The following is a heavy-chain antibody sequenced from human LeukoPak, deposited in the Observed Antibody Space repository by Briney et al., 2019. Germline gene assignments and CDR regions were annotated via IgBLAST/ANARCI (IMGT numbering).Heavy chain of an antibody. V-gene: IGHV1-18*01. CDR1: GYTFTSYG. Sequence: GASVKVSCKASGYTFTSYGISWVRQAPGQGLEWMGWISAYNGNTNYAQKLQGRVTMTTDTSTSTAYMELRSLRSDDTAVYYCARAGYRSSTSCYTGRYYYYGMDVWGQGTTVTVSS. CDR3: ARAGYRSSTSCYTGRYYYYGMDV. D-gene: IGHD2-2*02. J-gene: IGHJ6*02. CDR2: ISAYNGNT.